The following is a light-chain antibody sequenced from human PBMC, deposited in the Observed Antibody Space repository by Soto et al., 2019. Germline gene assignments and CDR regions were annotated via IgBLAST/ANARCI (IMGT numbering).Light chain of an antibody. Sequence: DIQMTQSPSTLSGSVGDRVTITCRASQTISSWLAWYQQKPGKAPKLLIYDASALPRGVPSRFSGSGSGTKFTLTSASLQPDDFATYYCQQYETFSGTCGPGTKVDIK. CDR2: DAS. CDR3: QQYETFSGT. V-gene: IGKV1-5*01. CDR1: QTISSW. J-gene: IGKJ1*01.